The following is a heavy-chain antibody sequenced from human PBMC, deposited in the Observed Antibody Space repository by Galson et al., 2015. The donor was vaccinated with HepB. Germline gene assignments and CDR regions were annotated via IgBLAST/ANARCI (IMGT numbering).Heavy chain of an antibody. Sequence: SVKVSCKASGYTLTSSGISWVRRAPGQGLEWMGWITAHNGKTKYAQEFQGRVTMTTDTSTSTVYMELRGLRFEDTAVYYCARAYYYETSGFYSGYYFDYWGQGTLVTVSS. D-gene: IGHD3-22*01. CDR1: GYTLTSSG. CDR3: ARAYYYETSGFYSGYYFDY. CDR2: ITAHNGKT. V-gene: IGHV1-18*04. J-gene: IGHJ4*02.